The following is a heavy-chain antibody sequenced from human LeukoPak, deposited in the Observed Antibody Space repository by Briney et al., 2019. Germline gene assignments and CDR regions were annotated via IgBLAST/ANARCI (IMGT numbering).Heavy chain of an antibody. CDR3: ARDIVVVPAAGFDP. D-gene: IGHD2-2*01. CDR2: ISGSGGST. J-gene: IGHJ5*02. Sequence: GGSVRLSCAASGFTFSSYSMSWVRQAPGKGLEWVSAISGSGGSTYYADSVKGRFTTSRDNSKNTLYLQMNSLRAEDTAVYYCARDIVVVPAAGFDPWGQGTLVTVSS. CDR1: GFTFSSYS. V-gene: IGHV3-23*01.